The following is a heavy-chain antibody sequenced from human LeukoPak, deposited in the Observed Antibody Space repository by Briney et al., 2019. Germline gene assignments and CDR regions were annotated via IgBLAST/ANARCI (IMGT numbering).Heavy chain of an antibody. Sequence: PGGSLRLSCAASGFTLSSYWMHWVRQAPGKGLVWVSRINSDGSTTTYADSVKGRFTISRDNAKNTLYLEMNGLRAEDTAVYYCARSDDGLDYWGQGTQVTVSS. J-gene: IGHJ4*02. CDR2: INSDGSTT. V-gene: IGHV3-74*01. CDR1: GFTLSSYW. CDR3: ARSDDGLDY. D-gene: IGHD3/OR15-3a*01.